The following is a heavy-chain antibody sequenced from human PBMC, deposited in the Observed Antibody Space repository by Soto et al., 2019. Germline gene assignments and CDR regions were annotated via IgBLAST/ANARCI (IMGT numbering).Heavy chain of an antibody. CDR1: GFTFNKYG. CDR3: AKADDSSTYFYYYGMDV. J-gene: IGHJ6*02. V-gene: IGHV3-30*18. Sequence: QVQLAESGGGVVQPGRSLRLSCVASGFTFNKYGMHWVRQAPGKGLEWVAVTSYDGSDKWYAASVKGRFIISKDNSKNMVFLQMNSLRVEDTALYYCAKADDSSTYFYYYGMDVWGLGTPVTVSS. D-gene: IGHD6-13*01. CDR2: TSYDGSDK.